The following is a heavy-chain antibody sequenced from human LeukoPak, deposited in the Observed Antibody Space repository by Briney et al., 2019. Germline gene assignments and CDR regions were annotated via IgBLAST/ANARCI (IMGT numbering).Heavy chain of an antibody. CDR2: ISYDGRNK. CDR3: AIQYGDYSDAFDI. D-gene: IGHD4-17*01. Sequence: PGRSLRLSCAASGFTFSSYAMHWVRQAPGNGLERVSVISYDGRNKYYTDSVNSRFTISRDNSKNTLYLQMNSLRAEDTAVYYCAIQYGDYSDAFDIWSQGTMVTVSS. J-gene: IGHJ3*02. V-gene: IGHV3-30*04. CDR1: GFTFSSYA.